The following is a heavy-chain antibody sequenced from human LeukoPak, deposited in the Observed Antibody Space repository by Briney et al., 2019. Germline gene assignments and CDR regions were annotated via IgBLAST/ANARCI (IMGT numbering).Heavy chain of an antibody. CDR1: ASTFTSYT. J-gene: IGHJ4*02. V-gene: IGHV3-21*01. Sequence: GGSLRLSCVASASTFTSYTMNWVRQAPGKGLEWVSSITSSSSFIYYADSVRGRFTISRDNSKNTLYLQMNSLRAEDTAVYYCAKDISVDDSSGCIDYWGQGTLVTVSS. CDR2: ITSSSSFI. CDR3: AKDISVDDSSGCIDY. D-gene: IGHD6-19*01.